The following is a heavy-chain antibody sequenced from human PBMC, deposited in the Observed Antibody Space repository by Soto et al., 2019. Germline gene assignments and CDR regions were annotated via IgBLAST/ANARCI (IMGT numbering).Heavy chain of an antibody. CDR2: IYHSGST. CDR1: GGSISSGGYS. CDR3: ARGMTTVTTLDY. J-gene: IGHJ4*02. Sequence: QLQLQESGSGLVKPSQTLSLTCAVSGGSISSGGYSWSWIRQPPGKGLEWIGYIYHSGSTYYNPLHKSRVTLSVDRSKNQCARKLSSVTAADTAVYYCARGMTTVTTLDYWGKGTLVTVSS. V-gene: IGHV4-30-2*01. D-gene: IGHD4-4*01.